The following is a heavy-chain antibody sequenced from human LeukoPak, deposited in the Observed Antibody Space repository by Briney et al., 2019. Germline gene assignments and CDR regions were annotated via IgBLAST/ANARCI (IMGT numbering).Heavy chain of an antibody. CDR2: ISSSSSTI. V-gene: IGHV3-48*02. D-gene: IGHD3-22*01. Sequence: GGSLRLSCAVSGFTFSTYSMNWVRQAPGKGLEWVSYISSSSSTIYYADPVKGRFTISRDNAKNSLYMQMNSLRDEDTAVYYCAKDSDYYHSSGYYYAYFQHWGQGTLVTVSS. CDR1: GFTFSTYS. J-gene: IGHJ1*01. CDR3: AKDSDYYHSSGYYYAYFQH.